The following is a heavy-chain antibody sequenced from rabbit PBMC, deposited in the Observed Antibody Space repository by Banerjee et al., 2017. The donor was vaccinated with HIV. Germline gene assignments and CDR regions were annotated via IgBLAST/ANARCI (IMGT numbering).Heavy chain of an antibody. CDR1: GFSFSSSYY. D-gene: IGHD1-1*01. J-gene: IGHJ4*01. CDR3: ARGGGSSGYYRGLVLVIPYSFNL. Sequence: QEQLEESGGDLVKPEGSLTLTCTASGFSFSSSYYMCWVRQAPGKGLEWIACIYVGSSGSTYYASWAKGRFPISKTSSTTVTLQMTSLTAADTATYFCARGGGSSGYYRGLVLVIPYSFNLWGPCTLVPVS. V-gene: IGHV1S45*01. CDR2: IYVGSSGST.